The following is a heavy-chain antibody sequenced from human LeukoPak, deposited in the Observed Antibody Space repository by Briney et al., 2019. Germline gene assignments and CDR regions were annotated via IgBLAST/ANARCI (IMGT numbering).Heavy chain of an antibody. CDR3: ARDKLVGDSYFVY. Sequence: GGSLRLSCVASGFTFSDYYMSWIRQAPGKGLEWVSYISSSGRTIYDADSVKGRFTISRDNAKNSVYLQVNSLRAEDTAVYYCARDKLVGDSYFVYWGQGTLVTVSS. D-gene: IGHD2-21*02. V-gene: IGHV3-11*04. J-gene: IGHJ4*02. CDR2: ISSSGRTI. CDR1: GFTFSDYY.